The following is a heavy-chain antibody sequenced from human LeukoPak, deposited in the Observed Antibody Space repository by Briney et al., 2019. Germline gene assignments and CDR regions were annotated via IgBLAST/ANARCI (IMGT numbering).Heavy chain of an antibody. J-gene: IGHJ3*02. Sequence: PGGSLRLSCAASGFTFSSYGMHWVRQAPGKGLEWVAVIWYDGSNKYYADSVKGRFTISRDNSKNTLYLQMNSLRAEDTAVYYCARDVPAYYYDSSGYTHAFDIWGQGTMV. D-gene: IGHD3-22*01. CDR3: ARDVPAYYYDSSGYTHAFDI. V-gene: IGHV3-33*01. CDR2: IWYDGSNK. CDR1: GFTFSSYG.